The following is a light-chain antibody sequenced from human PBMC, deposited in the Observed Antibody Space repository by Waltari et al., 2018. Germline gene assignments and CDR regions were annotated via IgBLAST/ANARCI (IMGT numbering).Light chain of an antibody. CDR2: NNN. CDR3: AAWDDSLNGWV. CDR1: SSIIGGNT. V-gene: IGLV1-44*01. J-gene: IGLJ3*02. Sequence: VPTPPPSASGPPRQGVPISCSSSSSIIGGNTVNWYQQPPGTAPKLLIHNNNQRPAGVPDRLSGSKSATSASLAISGLQSEDEADYYCAAWDDSLNGWVFGGGTKLTVL.